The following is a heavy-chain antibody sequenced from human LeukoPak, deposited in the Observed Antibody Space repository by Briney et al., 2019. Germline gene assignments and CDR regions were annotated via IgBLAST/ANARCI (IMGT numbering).Heavy chain of an antibody. CDR3: ATGPGSYNWFDP. CDR1: GGSFSGYY. CDR2: INHSGST. D-gene: IGHD3-10*01. V-gene: IGHV4-34*01. J-gene: IGHJ5*02. Sequence: SETLSLTCAVYGGSFSGYYWSWIRQPPGKGLEWIGEINHSGSTNYNPSLKSRVTISVGTSKNQFSLKLTSVTAADTAVYYCATGPGSYNWFDPWGQGTLVTVSS.